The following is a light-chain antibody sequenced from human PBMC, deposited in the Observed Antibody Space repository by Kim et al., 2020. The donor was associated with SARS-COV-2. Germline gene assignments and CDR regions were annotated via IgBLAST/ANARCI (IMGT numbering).Light chain of an antibody. CDR3: QVWDSSISQVL. CDR2: YDT. J-gene: IGLJ3*02. V-gene: IGLV3-21*04. Sequence: SYELTQPPSVSVAPGETASITCGGDNIEAKSVHWYQQRPGQAPLLVIYYDTDRPSGIPERFSGSNSGNTATRTISRVEAGDEAEFFCQVWDSSISQVLFGGGTQLTVL. CDR1: NIEAKS.